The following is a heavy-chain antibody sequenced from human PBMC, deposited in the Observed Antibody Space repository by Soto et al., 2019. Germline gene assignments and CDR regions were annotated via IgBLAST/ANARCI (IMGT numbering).Heavy chain of an antibody. CDR1: GYTFTSYY. CDR2: ISPSNGLT. Sequence: ASVKVSCKASGYTFTSYYMHWVRQAPGQGLEWMGRISPSNGLTSYAQKVQGRVTMTTDTSTSTVFMELRSLRFDDTAVYYCARDHDIMVAPTHPSDYWGQGTLVTVSS. J-gene: IGHJ4*02. CDR3: ARDHDIMVAPTHPSDY. D-gene: IGHD2-8*01. V-gene: IGHV1-46*01.